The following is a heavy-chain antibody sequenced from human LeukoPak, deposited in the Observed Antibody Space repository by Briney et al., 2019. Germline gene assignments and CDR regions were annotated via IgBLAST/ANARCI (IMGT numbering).Heavy chain of an antibody. J-gene: IGHJ3*02. CDR2: ISSSSSYI. CDR3: ARARSDDYGDYYDAFDI. V-gene: IGHV3-21*01. Sequence: GGSLRLSCAASGFTFSSYSMNWVRQAPGKGLEWVSSISSSSSYIYYADSVKGRFTISRDNAKNSLYLQMNSLRAGDTAVYYCARARSDDYGDYYDAFDIWGQGTMVTVSS. CDR1: GFTFSSYS. D-gene: IGHD4-17*01.